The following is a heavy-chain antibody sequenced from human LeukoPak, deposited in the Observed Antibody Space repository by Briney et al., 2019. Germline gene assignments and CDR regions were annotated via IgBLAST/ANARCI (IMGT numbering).Heavy chain of an antibody. J-gene: IGHJ4*02. D-gene: IGHD3-22*01. Sequence: GGSLRLSCAASGFTFSSYGMHWVRQAPGKGLEWVAVVSYDGSNKYYADSVKGRFTISRDNSKNTLYLQMNSLRAEDTAVYYCAKEKYYYDSSGYDYWGQGTLVTVSS. CDR1: GFTFSSYG. CDR3: AKEKYYYDSSGYDY. V-gene: IGHV3-30*18. CDR2: VSYDGSNK.